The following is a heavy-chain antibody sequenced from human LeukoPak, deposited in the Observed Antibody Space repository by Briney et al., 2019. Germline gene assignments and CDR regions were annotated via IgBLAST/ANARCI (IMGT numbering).Heavy chain of an antibody. V-gene: IGHV3-30*04. CDR1: GFSISNSA. Sequence: GGSLRLSSAVSGFSISNSAMHWVRRAPGKGLEWVAAISNDGSTKDYADSVKGRLSISRDNIQNTMSVQLNSLRAEDTAVYYCARGRSYYTDAPIDFWGRGTLVTVTS. CDR2: ISNDGSTK. D-gene: IGHD3-3*01. CDR3: ARGRSYYTDAPIDF. J-gene: IGHJ4*02.